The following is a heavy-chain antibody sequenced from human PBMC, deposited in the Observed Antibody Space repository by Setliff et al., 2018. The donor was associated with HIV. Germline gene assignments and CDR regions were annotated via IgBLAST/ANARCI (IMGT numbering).Heavy chain of an antibody. CDR3: ARGRGSSSSWPIDY. V-gene: IGHV4-4*09. J-gene: IGHJ4*02. CDR1: GGSISSYY. Sequence: PSETLSLTCTVSGGSISSYYWSWIRQPPGKGLEWIGYIYTSGSTNYNPSLKSRVTISVDTSMNQFSLRLTSVTAADTAVYFCARGRGSSSSWPIDYWGQGTLVTVSS. CDR2: IYTSGST. D-gene: IGHD6-13*01.